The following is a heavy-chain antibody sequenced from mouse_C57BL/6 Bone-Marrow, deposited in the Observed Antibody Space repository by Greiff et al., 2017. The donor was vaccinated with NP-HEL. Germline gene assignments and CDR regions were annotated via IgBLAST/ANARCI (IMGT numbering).Heavy chain of an antibody. D-gene: IGHD3-2*02. J-gene: IGHJ1*03. CDR3: ARDSSGYPYWYFDV. CDR2: INPNNGGT. CDR1: GYTFTDYY. Sequence: EVQLQQSGPELVKPGASVKISCKASGYTFTDYYMNWVKQSHGKSLEWIGDINPNNGGTSYNQKFKGKATLTVDKSSSTAYMELRSLTSEDSAVYYCARDSSGYPYWYFDVWGTGTTVTVSS. V-gene: IGHV1-26*01.